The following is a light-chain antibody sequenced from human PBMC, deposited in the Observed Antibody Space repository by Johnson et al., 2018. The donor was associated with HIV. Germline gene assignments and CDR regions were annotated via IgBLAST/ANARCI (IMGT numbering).Light chain of an antibody. J-gene: IGLJ1*01. Sequence: QSVLTQPPSVSAAPGQKVTISCSGSSSNIGNNYVSWYQQLPGTAPKLLIYDSNKRPSGITDRFSGSKSGTSATLGITGLQTGDEAEYYCGTWDSSLSAGVFGTGTKVTVL. V-gene: IGLV1-51*01. CDR2: DSN. CDR1: SSNIGNNY. CDR3: GTWDSSLSAGV.